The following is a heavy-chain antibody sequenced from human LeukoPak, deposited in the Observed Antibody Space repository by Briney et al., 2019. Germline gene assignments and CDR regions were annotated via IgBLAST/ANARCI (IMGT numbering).Heavy chain of an antibody. V-gene: IGHV1-24*01. J-gene: IGHJ4*02. D-gene: IGHD4-17*01. CDR1: GYTLTELS. CDR3: ARVDIYGDPTYFDY. Sequence: ASVKVSCKVSGYTLTELSMHWVRQAPGKGLEWMGGFDPEDGETIYAQKFQGRVTMTRDTSTSTVYMELSSLRSEDTAVYYCARVDIYGDPTYFDYWGQGTLVTVSS. CDR2: FDPEDGET.